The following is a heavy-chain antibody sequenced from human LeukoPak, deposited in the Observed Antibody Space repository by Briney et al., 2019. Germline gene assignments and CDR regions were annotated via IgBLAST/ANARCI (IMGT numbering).Heavy chain of an antibody. CDR2: IYSGGST. Sequence: GGSLRLSCAASGFTVSSNYMSWVRQAPGKGLEWVSVIYSGGSTYYADSVKGRFTISRDNSKNTLYLQMNSLRAEDTAVYYCASQVYYGSGSPXXYYYYYYGMDVWGQGXTVTV. J-gene: IGHJ6*02. D-gene: IGHD3-10*01. CDR3: ASQVYYGSGSPXXYYYYYYGMDV. V-gene: IGHV3-66*04. CDR1: GFTVSSNY.